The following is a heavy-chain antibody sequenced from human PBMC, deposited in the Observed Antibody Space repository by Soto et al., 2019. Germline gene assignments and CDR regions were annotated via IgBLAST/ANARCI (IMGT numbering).Heavy chain of an antibody. J-gene: IGHJ4*02. CDR2: IYYTGST. CDR3: ARAPAPLHSSSWYYLDN. V-gene: IGHV4-59*01. D-gene: IGHD6-13*01. CDR1: GDSINNFY. Sequence: PSETLSLTCTVSGDSINNFYWCWRRQPPGKGLEWMGNIYYTGSTYYHPSLKSRITISLDTSKSQFSLKLSSVTAADTAVYYCARAPAPLHSSSWYYLDNWGQGTLVNVSS.